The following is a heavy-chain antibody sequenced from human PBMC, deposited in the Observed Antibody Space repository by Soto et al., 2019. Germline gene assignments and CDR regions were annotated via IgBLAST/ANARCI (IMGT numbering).Heavy chain of an antibody. CDR2: IYPGDSDT. D-gene: IGHD3-22*01. CDR1: GYTFTYYW. CDR3: ATFRSDRSGYYYYHYGMEV. Sequence: GESLKISCKGSGYTFTYYWIGWVRQLPGKGLEWMGIIYPGDSDTRYSPSFQGHVTITVDKSTNTAYLQWNTLRSDDTAVYYCATFRSDRSGYYYYHYGMEVWGQGTTVTVSS. J-gene: IGHJ6*02. V-gene: IGHV5-51*01.